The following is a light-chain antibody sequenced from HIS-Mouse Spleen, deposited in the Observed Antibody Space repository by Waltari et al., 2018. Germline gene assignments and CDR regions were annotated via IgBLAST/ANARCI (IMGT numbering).Light chain of an antibody. V-gene: IGLV3-1*01. CDR1: KLGDKY. Sequence: SYELTQPPSVSVSPGQTASITCSGDKLGDKYACWYQQKPGQSPVLVIYQDSNGPSGIPGRFSGSNSGNTATLTISGTQAMDEADYYCQAWDSSTVVFGGGTKLTVL. J-gene: IGLJ2*01. CDR3: QAWDSSTVV. CDR2: QDS.